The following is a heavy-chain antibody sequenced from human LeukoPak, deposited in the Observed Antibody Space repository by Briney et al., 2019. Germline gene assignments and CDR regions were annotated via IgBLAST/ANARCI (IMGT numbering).Heavy chain of an antibody. Sequence: GGSLRLSCSASGFTFGDYVLIWVRQAPGKGLEWVSSISTSSSYIYYADSVKGRFTISRDNAKRSLYLQMNTLRAEDTAVYYCARDLVWFGEPKGYYNYMDVWGKGTTVTVSS. J-gene: IGHJ6*03. CDR1: GFTFGDYV. D-gene: IGHD3-10*01. CDR2: ISTSSSYI. V-gene: IGHV3-21*01. CDR3: ARDLVWFGEPKGYYNYMDV.